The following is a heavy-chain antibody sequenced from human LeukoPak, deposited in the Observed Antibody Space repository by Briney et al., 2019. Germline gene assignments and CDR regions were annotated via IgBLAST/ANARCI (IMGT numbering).Heavy chain of an antibody. CDR3: AKDRGGPADAFDI. CDR2: ISGSGGST. D-gene: IGHD3-10*01. J-gene: IGHJ3*02. V-gene: IGHV3-23*01. Sequence: SGGALRLSCSAPGFTLFSYSMRGGRPAPGEGVGGGSAISGSGGSTYYADSVKGRFTISRDNSKNTLYMQMNSLRAEDTAVYYCAKDRGGPADAFDIWGQGTMVTVSS. CDR1: GFTLFSYS.